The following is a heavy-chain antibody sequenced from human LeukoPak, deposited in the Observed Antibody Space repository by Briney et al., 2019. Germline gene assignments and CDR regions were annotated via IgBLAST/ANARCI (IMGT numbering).Heavy chain of an antibody. V-gene: IGHV4-4*07. D-gene: IGHD3-10*01. CDR2: IYTSGST. Sequence: SETLSLTCTVSGGSISSYYWSWIRQPAGKGLEWIGRIYTSGSTNYNPSLKSRVTMSVDTSKNQFSLKLSSVTAADTAVYYCARGSKAMVRGVIHPNWFDPWGQGTLVTVSS. CDR3: ARGSKAMVRGVIHPNWFDP. J-gene: IGHJ5*02. CDR1: GGSISSYY.